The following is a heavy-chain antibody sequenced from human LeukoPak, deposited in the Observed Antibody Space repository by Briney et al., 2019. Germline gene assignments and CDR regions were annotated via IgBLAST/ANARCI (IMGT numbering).Heavy chain of an antibody. CDR1: GFTFSNVW. D-gene: IGHD6-13*01. V-gene: IGHV3-15*01. CDR3: STPIAAAGTRAFDI. J-gene: IGHJ3*02. CDR2: IKSKTDGGTT. Sequence: PGGSLRLSCAASGFTFSNVWMDWVRQAPGKGLEWVGRIKSKTDGGTTDYAAPVKGRFMISRDDSKNTLYLQMNSLKTEDTAMYYCSTPIAAAGTRAFDIWGQGTMVIVSS.